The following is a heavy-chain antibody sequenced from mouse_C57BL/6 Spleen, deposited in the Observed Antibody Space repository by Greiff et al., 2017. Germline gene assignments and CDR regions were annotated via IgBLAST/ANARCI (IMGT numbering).Heavy chain of an antibody. Sequence: EVQLVESGGGLVKPGGSLKLSCAASGFTFSSYTMSWVRQTPEKRLEWVATISGGGGNTSSPDSVKGRFTISRDNAKNTLYLQMSSLRYEDTALYYCARQRDYYSNPENAMDYWGQGTSVTVSS. D-gene: IGHD2-5*01. V-gene: IGHV5-9*01. CDR2: ISGGGGNT. CDR3: ARQRDYYSNPENAMDY. CDR1: GFTFSSYT. J-gene: IGHJ4*01.